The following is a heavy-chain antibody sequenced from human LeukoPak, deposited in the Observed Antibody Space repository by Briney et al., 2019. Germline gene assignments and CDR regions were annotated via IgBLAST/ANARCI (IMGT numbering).Heavy chain of an antibody. J-gene: IGHJ4*02. Sequence: GASVKVSCKASGYTFTSYGISWVRQAPGQGLEWMGGIIPIFGTANYAQKFQGRVTITADKSTSTAYMELSSLRSEDTAVYYCARAGLVRGVTLPFDYWGQGTLVTVSS. V-gene: IGHV1-69*06. CDR2: IIPIFGTA. CDR3: ARAGLVRGVTLPFDY. CDR1: GYTFTSYG. D-gene: IGHD3-10*01.